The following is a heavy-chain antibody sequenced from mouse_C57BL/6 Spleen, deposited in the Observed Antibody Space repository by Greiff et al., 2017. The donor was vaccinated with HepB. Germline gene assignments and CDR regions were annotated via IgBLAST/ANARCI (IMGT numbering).Heavy chain of an antibody. J-gene: IGHJ2*01. V-gene: IGHV1-82*01. D-gene: IGHD2-12*01. CDR3: AREGYSQFFY. Sequence: QVQLQQSGPELVKPGASVKISCKASGYAFSSSWMNWVKQRPGKGLEWIGRIYPGDGDTNYNGKFKGKATLTADKSSSTAYMQLSSLTSEDSAVYFCAREGYSQFFYWGQGTTLTVSS. CDR1: GYAFSSSW. CDR2: IYPGDGDT.